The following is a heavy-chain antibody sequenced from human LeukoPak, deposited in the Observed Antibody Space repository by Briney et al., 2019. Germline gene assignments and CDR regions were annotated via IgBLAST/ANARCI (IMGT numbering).Heavy chain of an antibody. V-gene: IGHV3-7*01. CDR1: GFTFSSYW. CDR2: IKRDGSEK. D-gene: IGHD3-10*01. Sequence: PGGSLRLSCAASGFTFSSYWMSWVRQAPGKGLEWVANIKRDGSEKYYVDSVKGRFTISRDNAKNSLYLQMNSLRAEDTAVYYCARDQGHYYGSGSYYYFDYWGQGTLVTVSS. CDR3: ARDQGHYYGSGSYYYFDY. J-gene: IGHJ4*02.